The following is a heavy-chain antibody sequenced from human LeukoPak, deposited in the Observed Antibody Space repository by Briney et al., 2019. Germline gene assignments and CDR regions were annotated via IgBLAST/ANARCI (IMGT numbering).Heavy chain of an antibody. CDR2: MIPNSGDT. D-gene: IGHD7-27*01. V-gene: IGHV1-8*01. CDR1: GYTFTSYD. J-gene: IGHJ4*02. Sequence: ASVKVSCKASGYTFTSYDVNWVRQATGQRPEWMGGMIPNSGDTGYAQKFQDRVTMTRNTSIRTAYMELSSLRSDATAVYYCARGPPNWGYDYWGPGTLVTVSS. CDR3: ARGPPNWGYDY.